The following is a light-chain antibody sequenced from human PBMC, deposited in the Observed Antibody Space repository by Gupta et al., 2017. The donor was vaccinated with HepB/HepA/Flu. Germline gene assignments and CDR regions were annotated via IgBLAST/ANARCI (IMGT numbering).Light chain of an antibody. Sequence: DIQMTQSPSTLSASVGDRVTITCRARQSIGNWLAWYQQKPGKAPKRLIYKASGLESGGTSRCSGSGVGTEGSLTIISRQPEDFESYYCQQESAVSPKWTFGQGTQVQIK. CDR1: QSIGNW. CDR3: QQESAVSPKWT. J-gene: IGKJ1*01. V-gene: IGKV1-5*03. CDR2: KAS.